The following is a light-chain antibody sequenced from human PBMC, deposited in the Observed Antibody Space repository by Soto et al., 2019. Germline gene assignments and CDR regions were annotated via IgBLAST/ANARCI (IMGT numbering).Light chain of an antibody. CDR3: SSYTSSSTYV. J-gene: IGLJ1*01. CDR1: SSDVGSYNR. CDR2: EVS. Sequence: QSVLTQPPSVSGSPGQSVPISCTGTSSDVGSYNRVSWYQQPPGTAPKVMIYEVSNRPSGVPDRFSGSKSGNTASLTISGLQAEDEADYYCSSYTSSSTYVFGTGTKVTVL. V-gene: IGLV2-18*02.